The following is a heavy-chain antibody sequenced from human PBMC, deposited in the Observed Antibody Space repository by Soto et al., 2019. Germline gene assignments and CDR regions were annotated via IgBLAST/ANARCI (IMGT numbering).Heavy chain of an antibody. CDR3: ARVPDY. CDR2: IYYSGST. CDR1: GGSVSSGGYY. Sequence: PSETLSLTCTVSGGSVSSGGYYWNWIRQPPGKGLEWIGYIYYSGSTNYNPSLKSRVTISVDTSKNQFSLKLNSMTAADTAVYYCARVPDYWGQGTLVTVSS. J-gene: IGHJ4*02. V-gene: IGHV4-61*08.